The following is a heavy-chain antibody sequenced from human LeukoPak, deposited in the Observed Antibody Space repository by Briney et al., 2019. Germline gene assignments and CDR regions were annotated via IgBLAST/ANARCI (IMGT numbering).Heavy chain of an antibody. CDR2: INPNSGGT. Sequence: ASVTVSCKASGYTFTGYYMHWVRQAPGQGLEWMGWINPNSGGTNYAQKVQGRVTMTRDKSISPAYMELSRLRSDEAAVYYCARGSAISSRRLSGSTPPFDYWGQGTLVTVSS. J-gene: IGHJ4*02. D-gene: IGHD3-22*01. V-gene: IGHV1-2*02. CDR1: GYTFTGYY. CDR3: ARGSAISSRRLSGSTPPFDY.